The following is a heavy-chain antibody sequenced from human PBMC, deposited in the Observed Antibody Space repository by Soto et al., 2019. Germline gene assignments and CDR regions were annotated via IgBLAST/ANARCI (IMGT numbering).Heavy chain of an antibody. CDR1: GYTFTSYA. D-gene: IGHD1-26*01. CDR3: ARAYSGSYYGSRFDY. Sequence: ASVKVSCKASGYTFTSYAMHWVRQAPGQRLEWMGWISAYNGNTKYAQKLQGRVTMTTDSSTTTAYMELRSLRSDDTALYYCARAYSGSYYGSRFDYWGQGTLVTVSS. J-gene: IGHJ4*02. V-gene: IGHV1-18*01. CDR2: ISAYNGNT.